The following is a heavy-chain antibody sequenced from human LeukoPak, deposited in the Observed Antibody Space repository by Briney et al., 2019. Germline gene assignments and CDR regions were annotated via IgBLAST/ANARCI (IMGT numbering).Heavy chain of an antibody. J-gene: IGHJ5*02. CDR1: GGSITSSNW. CDR3: ARGTITTVTAS. Sequence: SETLSLTCAISGGSITSSNWWTWVRQPPGKGLEWVGEIYLRGNTNYNPSLESRVSISVDESKTQLSLRLESVTAADTAVYYCARGTITTVTASWGPGTLVTVSS. CDR2: IYLRGNT. V-gene: IGHV4-4*02. D-gene: IGHD4-17*01.